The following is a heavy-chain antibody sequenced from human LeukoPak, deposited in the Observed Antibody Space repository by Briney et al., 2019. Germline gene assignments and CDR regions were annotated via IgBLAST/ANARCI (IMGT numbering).Heavy chain of an antibody. V-gene: IGHV1-46*01. CDR2: INPSGGST. Sequence: ASVKVSCKASGYTFTSYYMHWVRQAPGQGLEWMGIINPSGGSTSYAQKFQGRVTMTRDTSISTAYMELSRLRSDDTAVYYCARERGVYDILTGHKNWFDPWGQGTLVTVSS. J-gene: IGHJ5*02. D-gene: IGHD3-9*01. CDR3: ARERGVYDILTGHKNWFDP. CDR1: GYTFTSYY.